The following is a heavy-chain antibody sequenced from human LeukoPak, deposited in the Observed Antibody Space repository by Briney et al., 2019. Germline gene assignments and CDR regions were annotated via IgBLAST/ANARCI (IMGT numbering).Heavy chain of an antibody. V-gene: IGHV3-30*03. CDR1: GFTFSSYW. CDR2: ISNDGRNK. J-gene: IGHJ4*02. CDR3: ARDPMADFDY. Sequence: PGVSLRLSCAASGFTFSSYWMHWVRQAPGKGLEWVAVISNDGRNKIYADSVKGRFTISRDNSKNTLFLQMNSLRTEDTAVYYCARDPMADFDYWGQGSLVTVSS. D-gene: IGHD2-8*01.